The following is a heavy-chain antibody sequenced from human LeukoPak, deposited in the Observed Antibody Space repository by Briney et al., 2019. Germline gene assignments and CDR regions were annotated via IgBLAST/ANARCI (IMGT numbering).Heavy chain of an antibody. CDR3: AAAAGTSDLRRFDH. Sequence: SETLSLTCTVSGGSLSSSSYYWGWIRQPPGKGLEWLGSIYYSGSTYYNPSLKSRVTISVDTSKNQFSLKLSSVTAADTAVYYCAAAAGTSDLRRFDHWGQGTLVTVSS. CDR2: IYYSGST. CDR1: GGSLSSSSYY. J-gene: IGHJ4*02. D-gene: IGHD6-13*01. V-gene: IGHV4-39*01.